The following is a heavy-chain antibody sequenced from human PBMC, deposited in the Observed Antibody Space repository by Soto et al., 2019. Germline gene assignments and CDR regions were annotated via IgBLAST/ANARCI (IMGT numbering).Heavy chain of an antibody. Sequence: PTLVNPTQTLTLTCTFSGFSLSTSGVGVGWIRQPPGKALEWLALIYWNDDKRYSPSLKSRLTITKDTSKNQAVLTMTNKDPVDTATYYCAPRTTTRVVVPYFENWGQGTLVTV. CDR1: GFSLSTSGVG. CDR2: IYWNDDK. V-gene: IGHV2-5*01. CDR3: APRTTTRVVVPYFEN. J-gene: IGHJ4*02. D-gene: IGHD3-22*01.